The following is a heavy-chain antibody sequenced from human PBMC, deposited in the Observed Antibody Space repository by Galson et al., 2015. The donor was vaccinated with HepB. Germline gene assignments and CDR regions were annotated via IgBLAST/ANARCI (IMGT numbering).Heavy chain of an antibody. J-gene: IGHJ4*02. CDR2: ISSSSSTL. CDR3: AREPNYDISSYYFDY. CDR1: GFTFSNYP. D-gene: IGHD3-22*01. Sequence: SLRLSCAASGFTFSNYPMNWVRQAPGKGLEWVSYISSSSSTLYYADSVKGRFTISRDNAKNSLYLQMNSLRAEDTAVYYCAREPNYDISSYYFDYWGQGTLVTVSS. V-gene: IGHV3-48*01.